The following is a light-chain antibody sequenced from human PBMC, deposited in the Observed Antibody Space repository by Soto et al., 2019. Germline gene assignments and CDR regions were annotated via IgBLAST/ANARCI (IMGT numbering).Light chain of an antibody. CDR1: QSISSW. CDR2: KAS. V-gene: IGKV1-5*03. J-gene: IGKJ4*01. CDR3: QQRET. Sequence: DIQMTQSPSTLSASVGDRVTITCRASQSISSWLAWYQQKPGKAPKLLIYKASSLESGVPSRFSGSGSGTEFTLTISSLQPDDFATYYCQQRETFGGGTKVEIK.